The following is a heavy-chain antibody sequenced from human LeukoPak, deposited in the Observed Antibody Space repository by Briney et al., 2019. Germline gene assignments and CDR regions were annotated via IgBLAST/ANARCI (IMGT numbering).Heavy chain of an antibody. Sequence: GESLRLSCTASGFTFSNHAMTWVRQAPGKGLEWVSSMSSGGTYIYYADSVRGRFTISRDNAKNSLYRVMNSLRAEDTATYYCARDRPTGASRVFVVQWGQGTLVTVSS. CDR1: GFTFSNHA. CDR2: MSSGGTYI. V-gene: IGHV3-21*01. CDR3: ARDRPTGASRVFVVQ. J-gene: IGHJ4*02. D-gene: IGHD2-15*01.